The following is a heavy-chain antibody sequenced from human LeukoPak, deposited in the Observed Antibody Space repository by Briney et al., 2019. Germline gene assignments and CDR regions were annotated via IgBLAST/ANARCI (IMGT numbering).Heavy chain of an antibody. V-gene: IGHV3-30-3*01. CDR1: GFTFSSYA. CDR3: ARPDRSESFDY. J-gene: IGHJ4*02. Sequence: PGGSLRLSCAASGFTFSSYAMHWVRQAPGKGLEWVAVISYDGSNKYYADSVKGRFTISRDNSKNTLYLQMNSLRAEDTAVYYCARPDRSESFDYWGQGTLVTVSS. CDR2: ISYDGSNK.